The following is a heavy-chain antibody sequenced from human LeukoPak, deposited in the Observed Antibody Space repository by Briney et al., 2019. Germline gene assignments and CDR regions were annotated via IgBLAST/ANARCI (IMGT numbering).Heavy chain of an antibody. Sequence: GGSLRLSCAASGFTFRTYSIIWVRQAPGKGLEWVSHIGGSGSFIYYADSVKGRFTISRDNSKNTLFLQMNSLRAEDTAVYYCAKEAQGCSITSCYFDSWGQGTLVTVSS. V-gene: IGHV3-23*01. D-gene: IGHD2-2*01. CDR3: AKEAQGCSITSCYFDS. J-gene: IGHJ4*02. CDR1: GFTFRTYS. CDR2: IGGSGSFI.